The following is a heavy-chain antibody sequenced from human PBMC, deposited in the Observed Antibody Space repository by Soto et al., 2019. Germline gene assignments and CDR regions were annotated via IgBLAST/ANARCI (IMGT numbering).Heavy chain of an antibody. CDR2: IFYSGST. D-gene: IGHD4-4*01. CDR1: GGSIRSGTSY. Sequence: SETLSLTCTVSGGSIRSGTSYWGWIRQPPGKGLEWIGSIFYSGSTYYNPSLKSRVTISVDTSKNQFTLKLSSVTAADTAVYYCAKTVDICYDYSTRYYFDYWGQGTLVTVSS. CDR3: AKTVDICYDYSTRYYFDY. J-gene: IGHJ4*02. V-gene: IGHV4-39*01.